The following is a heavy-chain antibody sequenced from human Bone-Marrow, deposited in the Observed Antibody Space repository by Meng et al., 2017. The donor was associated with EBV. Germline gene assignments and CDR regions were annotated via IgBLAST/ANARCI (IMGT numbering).Heavy chain of an antibody. D-gene: IGHD2-21*01. CDR3: AHRRDYSYFDY. J-gene: IGHJ4*02. CDR1: GFSLSTPGVG. V-gene: IGHV2-5*02. Sequence: QINLKASGPTLVKPTQTLTLTCTFSGFSLSTPGVGVGWIRQPPGEALEWLAVIYWDDDKRYSPSLKSRLTITKDTSKQQVVLTMTNMDPVDTATYYCAHRRDYSYFDYWGQGTLVTVSS. CDR2: IYWDDDK.